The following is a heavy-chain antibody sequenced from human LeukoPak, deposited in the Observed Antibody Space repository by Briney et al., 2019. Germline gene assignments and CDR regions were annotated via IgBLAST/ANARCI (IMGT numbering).Heavy chain of an antibody. Sequence: SETLSLTCTVSGGSISGYYWSWIRQPPGKGLEWIGYIYYSGSTNYNPSLKGRVTMLVDTSKNQFSLNLSSVTAADTAVYYCARVRSVVVTAYDAFDIWGQGTMVTVSS. D-gene: IGHD2-21*02. CDR1: GGSISGYY. J-gene: IGHJ3*02. CDR2: IYYSGST. V-gene: IGHV4-59*01. CDR3: ARVRSVVVTAYDAFDI.